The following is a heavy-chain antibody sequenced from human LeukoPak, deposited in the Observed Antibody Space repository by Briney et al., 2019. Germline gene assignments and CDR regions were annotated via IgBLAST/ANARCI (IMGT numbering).Heavy chain of an antibody. D-gene: IGHD3-22*01. CDR3: ARELRYDNSDSGAF. V-gene: IGHV3-21*01. CDR2: ISSSSSYI. Sequence: GGSLRLSCTASGFTVSTNYMSWVRQAPGKGLEWVSSISSSSSYIYYADSVKGRFTISRDNAKNSLYLQMNSLRAEDTAVYYCARELRYDNSDSGAFWGQGTVVTVSS. J-gene: IGHJ3*01. CDR1: GFTVSTNY.